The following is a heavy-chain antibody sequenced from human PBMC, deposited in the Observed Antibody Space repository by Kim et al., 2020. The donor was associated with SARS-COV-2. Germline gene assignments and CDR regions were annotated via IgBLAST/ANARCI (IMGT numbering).Heavy chain of an antibody. CDR2: IYYSGST. D-gene: IGHD1-1*01. J-gene: IGHJ3*02. V-gene: IGHV4-39*07. Sequence: SETLSLTCTVSGGSISSSSYYWGWIRQPPGKGLEWIGSIYYSGSTYYNPSLKSRVTISVDTSKNQFSLKLSSVTAADTAVYYCARGGTLSDAFDIWGQGTMVTVSS. CDR1: GGSISSSSYY. CDR3: ARGGTLSDAFDI.